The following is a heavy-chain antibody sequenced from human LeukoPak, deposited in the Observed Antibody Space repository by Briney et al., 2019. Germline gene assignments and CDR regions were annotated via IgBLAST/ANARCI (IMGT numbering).Heavy chain of an antibody. Sequence: GRSLRLSCAASGFTFSSYGMHWVRQAPGKGLEWVAVISYDGSNKYYADSVKGRFTISRDNSKNTLYLQMNSLRAEDTAVYYCARVKQRLVRLLGRDTTYNYYYYMDVWGKGTTVTVSS. CDR3: ARVKQRLVRLLGRDTTYNYYYYMDV. CDR1: GFTFSSYG. D-gene: IGHD6-13*01. J-gene: IGHJ6*03. V-gene: IGHV3-30*03. CDR2: ISYDGSNK.